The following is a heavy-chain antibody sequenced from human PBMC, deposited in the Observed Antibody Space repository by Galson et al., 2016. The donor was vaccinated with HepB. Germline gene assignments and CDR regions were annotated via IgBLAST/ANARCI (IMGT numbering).Heavy chain of an antibody. CDR2: ISGSGGRT. D-gene: IGHD3-16*02. CDR1: GFTFSNYD. V-gene: IGHV3-23*01. Sequence: SLRLSCAASGFTFSNYDMTWGRQAPGKGLEWVSTISGSGGRTHYADSVKGRFTISRDNFKNTLYLQMNSLRAEDTAVYYCAKDGELRLNSMITFGGVIHIPFYFENWGQGTLVTVSA. CDR3: AKDGELRLNSMITFGGVIHIPFYFEN. J-gene: IGHJ4*02.